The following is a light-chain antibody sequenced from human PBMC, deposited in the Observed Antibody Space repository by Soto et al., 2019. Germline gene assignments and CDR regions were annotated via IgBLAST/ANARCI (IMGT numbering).Light chain of an antibody. CDR1: QSVSSY. CDR2: DAS. J-gene: IGKJ1*01. Sequence: EIVLTQSPATLSLSPGERATLSCRASQSVSSYLAWYQQKPGRAPRLLMYDASKRATGIPARFSGSGSATDFTLTISSLEPEDFAVYYCQQRSNRPVTFGQGTKVEIK. V-gene: IGKV3-11*01. CDR3: QQRSNRPVT.